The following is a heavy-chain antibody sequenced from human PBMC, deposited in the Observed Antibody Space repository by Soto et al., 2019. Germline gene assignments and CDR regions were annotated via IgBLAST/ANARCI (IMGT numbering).Heavy chain of an antibody. CDR1: GVSSISSSFH. CDR2: TYYSGST. J-gene: IGHJ5*02. V-gene: IGHV4-39*01. Sequence: ASETLSHTCTVSGVSSISSSFHWGWIRQPPGKGLEWIGSTYYSGSTYYSPSLKSRVTISVDTSKNQFSLKLSSVTAADTAVYYCARRERAAGTDWWFDPWGQGTLVTVSS. CDR3: ARRERAAGTDWWFDP. D-gene: IGHD6-13*01.